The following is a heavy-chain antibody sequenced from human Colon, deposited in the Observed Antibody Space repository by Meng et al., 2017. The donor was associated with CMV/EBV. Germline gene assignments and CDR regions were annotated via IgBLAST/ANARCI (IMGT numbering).Heavy chain of an antibody. Sequence: GGSLRLSCAASGFTFGSYSMNWVRQAPGKGLEWVSSISSSSSYIYYADSVKGRFTISRDNAKNSLYLQMNSLRAEDTAVYYCAREWERFLEWLYPYYYYGMDVWGQGTTVTVSS. J-gene: IGHJ6*02. CDR3: AREWERFLEWLYPYYYYGMDV. CDR1: GFTFGSYS. V-gene: IGHV3-21*01. D-gene: IGHD3-3*01. CDR2: ISSSSSYI.